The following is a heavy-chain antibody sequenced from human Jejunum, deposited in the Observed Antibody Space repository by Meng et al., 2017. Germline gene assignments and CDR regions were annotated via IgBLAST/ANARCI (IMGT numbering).Heavy chain of an antibody. D-gene: IGHD1-26*01. CDR2: ISYDGSSK. J-gene: IGHJ3*02. Sequence: GGSLRLSCAASGFTFRNYAVYWVRQAPGKGLEWVSFISYDGSSKSYADSVKGRFTISRDNSRNTLYLQMDSLRGEDTAVYYCASLNTVGATENEAFDIWGQGTMVTVSS. CDR3: ASLNTVGATENEAFDI. V-gene: IGHV3-30*07. CDR1: GFTFRNYA.